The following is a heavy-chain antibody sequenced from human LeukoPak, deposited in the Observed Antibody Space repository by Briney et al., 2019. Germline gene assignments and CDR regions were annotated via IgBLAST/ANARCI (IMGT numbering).Heavy chain of an antibody. Sequence: GGSLILSCIGAGFNFSYYAIYWVRQAPGKGLEWVAVVSYDGNDGYYADSVKGRFSISRDNSQNTVTLQMNNLRVDDTAIYYCAILAWNDGSYYFDYWGQGTLVTVSS. CDR2: VSYDGNDG. J-gene: IGHJ4*02. CDR3: AILAWNDGSYYFDY. D-gene: IGHD1-1*01. V-gene: IGHV3-30-3*01. CDR1: GFNFSYYA.